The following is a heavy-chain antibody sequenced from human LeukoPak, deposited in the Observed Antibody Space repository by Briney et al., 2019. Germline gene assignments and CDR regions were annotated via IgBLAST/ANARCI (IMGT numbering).Heavy chain of an antibody. J-gene: IGHJ3*02. D-gene: IGHD3-3*02. CDR2: IHYTGIT. CDR1: GGSMNSYY. V-gene: IGHV4-59*01. CDR3: ARILEGSGAAFDI. Sequence: SETLSLTCIVSGGSMNSYYWTWIRQPPGKGLEWIAHIHYTGITNYNPFLRSRVTISLDASKSQFSLKLNSVTAADTAFYYCARILEGSGAAFDIWGQGTMVTVSS.